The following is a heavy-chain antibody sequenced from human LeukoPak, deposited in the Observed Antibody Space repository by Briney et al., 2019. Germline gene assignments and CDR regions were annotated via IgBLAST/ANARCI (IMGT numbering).Heavy chain of an antibody. D-gene: IGHD3-3*01. CDR1: GYTFTGYY. CDR2: INPNSGGT. V-gene: IGHV1-2*06. Sequence: ASVKVSCKASGYTFTGYYMHWVRQAPGQGLEWMGRINPNSGGTNYAQKFQGRVTMTRDTSISTAYMELSRLRSDDTAVYYCARDLEPEXTYYDFWSGYYMGYWGQGTLVTVSS. CDR3: ARDLEPEXTYYDFWSGYYMGY. J-gene: IGHJ4*02.